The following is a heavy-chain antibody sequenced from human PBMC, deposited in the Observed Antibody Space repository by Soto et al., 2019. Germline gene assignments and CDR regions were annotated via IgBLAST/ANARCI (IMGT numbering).Heavy chain of an antibody. CDR2: IYFRGST. J-gene: IGHJ6*02. Sequence: SETLSLTCTVSGGSISSYYWSWIRQPPGKGLEWIGYIYFRGSTNYNPSLKSRVTISVDTSKNQFSLKLSSVTAADTAVYYCARQDYYYYGMDVWGQATPVTVS. CDR3: ARQDYYYYGMDV. CDR1: GGSISSYY. V-gene: IGHV4-59*08.